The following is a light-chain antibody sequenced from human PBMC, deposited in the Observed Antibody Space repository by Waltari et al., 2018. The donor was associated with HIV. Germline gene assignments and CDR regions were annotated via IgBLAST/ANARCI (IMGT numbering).Light chain of an antibody. V-gene: IGLV2-8*01. CDR3: SSYADRNGFYVV. CDR2: EVT. J-gene: IGLJ2*01. Sequence: QSALTQPPSASGSPRQSVTISCTGTNSDIGGYNYVSWYQQHPGKAPKLVISEVTKRPSGVPDRFSGSKSGTTASLTVSGLQAEDEADYYCSSYADRNGFYVVFGGGTRLTVL. CDR1: NSDIGGYNY.